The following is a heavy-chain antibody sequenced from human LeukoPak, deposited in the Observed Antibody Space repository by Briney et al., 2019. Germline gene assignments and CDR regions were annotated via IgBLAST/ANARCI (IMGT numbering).Heavy chain of an antibody. V-gene: IGHV4-59*12. CDR2: IYHTGST. J-gene: IGHJ2*01. CDR1: GGSISSYY. CDR3: AKVGWFGDWYFDL. D-gene: IGHD3-10*01. Sequence: SETLSLTCTVSGGSISSYYWSWIRQPPGKGLEWIGYIYHTGSTLNNPSLRSRLTISIDTSKNQFPLKLSSVTAAGTAVYYCAKVGWFGDWYFDLWGRGTLVTVSS.